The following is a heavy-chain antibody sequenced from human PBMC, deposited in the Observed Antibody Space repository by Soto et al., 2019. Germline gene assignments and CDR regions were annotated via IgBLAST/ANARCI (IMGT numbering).Heavy chain of an antibody. CDR1: GGSVSSGSYY. J-gene: IGHJ3*02. Sequence: TSETLSLTCTVSGGSVSSGSYYWSWIRQPPGEGLEWIGYIYYSGSTNYNPSLKSRVTISVDTSKNQFSLKLSSVTAADTAVYYCAGQWRVLSPHAFNIGGQGKMVTV. CDR3: AGQWRVLSPHAFNI. V-gene: IGHV4-61*01. CDR2: IYYSGST. D-gene: IGHD6-19*01.